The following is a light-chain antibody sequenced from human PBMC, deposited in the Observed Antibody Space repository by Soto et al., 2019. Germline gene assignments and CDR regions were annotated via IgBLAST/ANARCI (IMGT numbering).Light chain of an antibody. Sequence: EIVMTQSPATLSVSPGERATLSCRASQSVSSNLAWYQQKPGQASRLLIYGASTRATGIPARFSGSGSGTEFTLTISSLQSEDFVVYYGQQYNNWPPMSFGQGTKVEIK. CDR3: QQYNNWPPMS. V-gene: IGKV3-15*01. CDR2: GAS. J-gene: IGKJ1*01. CDR1: QSVSSN.